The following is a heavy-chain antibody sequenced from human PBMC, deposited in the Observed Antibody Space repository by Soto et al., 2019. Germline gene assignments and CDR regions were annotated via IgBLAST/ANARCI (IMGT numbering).Heavy chain of an antibody. Sequence: ASVKVSCKASGYTFTSYGISWVRQAPGQGLERMGWISAYNGNTNYAQKLQGRVTMTTDTSTSTAYMELRSLRSDDTAVYYCARGGVYGDYVYYYYYMDVWGKGTTVTVSS. CDR3: ARGGVYGDYVYYYYYMDV. J-gene: IGHJ6*03. CDR1: GYTFTSYG. D-gene: IGHD4-17*01. CDR2: ISAYNGNT. V-gene: IGHV1-18*01.